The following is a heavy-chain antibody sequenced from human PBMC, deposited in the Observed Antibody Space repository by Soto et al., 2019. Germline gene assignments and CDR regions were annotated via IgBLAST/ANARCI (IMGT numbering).Heavy chain of an antibody. CDR1: GYSFTSYA. CDR3: ARDLTPWFPQSGSAWDY. J-gene: IGHJ4*02. D-gene: IGHD5-12*01. Sequence: QVQLLQSWAEVKKPGASVKLSCKTSGYSFTSYAIHWVRQAPGQRLEWMGWINTGNGKTKYSQRSQGRVTITRDASASAAYMELSSLRSEDTAVYYCARDLTPWFPQSGSAWDYWGQGAQVTVSS. CDR2: INTGNGKT. V-gene: IGHV1-3*04.